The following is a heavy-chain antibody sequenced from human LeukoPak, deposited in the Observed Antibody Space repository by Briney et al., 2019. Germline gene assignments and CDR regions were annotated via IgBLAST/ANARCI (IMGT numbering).Heavy chain of an antibody. D-gene: IGHD6-19*01. CDR1: GFTFSSYA. V-gene: IGHV3-33*06. CDR3: AKVTHSTGWTDY. J-gene: IGHJ4*02. Sequence: GGSLRLSCAASGFTFSSYAMHWVRQAPGKGLEWVAIIWSDGNNKYYADSVKGRFTISRDNSKNTLYLQVNSLRAEDTAVYYCAKVTHSTGWTDYWGQGNLVTVSS. CDR2: IWSDGNNK.